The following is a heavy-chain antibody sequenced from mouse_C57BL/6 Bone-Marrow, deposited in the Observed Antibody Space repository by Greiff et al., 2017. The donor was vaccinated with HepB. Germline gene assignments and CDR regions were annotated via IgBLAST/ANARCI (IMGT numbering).Heavy chain of an antibody. J-gene: IGHJ1*03. CDR1: GYAFSSYW. Sequence: VQLVESGAELVKPGASVKISCKASGYAFSSYWMNWVKQRPGKGLEWIGQIYPGDGDTNYNGKFKGKATLTADKSSSTAYMQLSSLTSEDSAVYFCARPYYYGSSYDWYFDVWGTGTTVTVSS. CDR2: IYPGDGDT. V-gene: IGHV1-80*01. D-gene: IGHD1-1*01. CDR3: ARPYYYGSSYDWYFDV.